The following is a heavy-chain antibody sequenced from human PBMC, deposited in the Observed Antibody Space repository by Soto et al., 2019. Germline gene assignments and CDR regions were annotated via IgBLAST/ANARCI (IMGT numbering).Heavy chain of an antibody. CDR1: GGSFSDYY. V-gene: IGHV4-34*01. CDR3: AKVRRHISLS. D-gene: IGHD2-21*01. J-gene: IGHJ5*02. Sequence: NPSETLSLTCTVYGGSFSDYYWSWIRQPPGKGLEWIGEINHTGSTNFNPSLESRVTISVDTSKNQFSLKLSSVTAADTAVYYRAKVRRHISLSWGQGTLVTVSS. CDR2: INHTGST.